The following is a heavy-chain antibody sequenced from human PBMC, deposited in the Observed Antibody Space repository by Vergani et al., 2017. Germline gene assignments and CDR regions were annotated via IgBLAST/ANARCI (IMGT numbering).Heavy chain of an antibody. D-gene: IGHD2-21*01. CDR2: ISDYNGNT. V-gene: IGHV1-18*01. Sequence: QVQLVQSGAEVKKPGASVKVSCKASGYTFTSYGISWVRQAPGQGLEWMGWISDYNGNTNYAQKLQGRVTMTTETSTSTAYIGLRSLRSDDTAGYYCARVVIAIRGAFDIWGQGTMVTVSS. CDR3: ARVVIAIRGAFDI. J-gene: IGHJ3*02. CDR1: GYTFTSYG.